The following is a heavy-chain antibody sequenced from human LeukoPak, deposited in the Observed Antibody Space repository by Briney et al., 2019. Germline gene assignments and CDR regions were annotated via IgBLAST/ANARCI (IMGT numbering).Heavy chain of an antibody. V-gene: IGHV4-38-2*02. D-gene: IGHD4-23*01. CDR2: IYHSGST. J-gene: IGHJ5*02. Sequence: SETLSLTCTVSGYSISSGYYWGWLRQPPGKGLEWIGSIYHSGSTYYNPSLKSRVTISVDTSKNQFSLKLSSVTAADTAVYYCARAPTTAVTRRMYNWFDPWGQGTLVTVSS. CDR3: ARAPTTAVTRRMYNWFDP. CDR1: GYSISSGYY.